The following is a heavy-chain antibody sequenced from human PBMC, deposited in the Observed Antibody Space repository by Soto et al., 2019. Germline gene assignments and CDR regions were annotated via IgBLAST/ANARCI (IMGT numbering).Heavy chain of an antibody. V-gene: IGHV1-18*04. Sequence: ASVKVSCKASGYTFTSYGISWVRQAPGQGLEWMGWISAYNGNTNYAQKLQGRVTMSTDTSTSTAYMELRSLRSDDTAVYYCAKSNFWSGYENWFDPWGQGTLVTVSS. CDR2: ISAYNGNT. CDR3: AKSNFWSGYENWFDP. J-gene: IGHJ5*02. D-gene: IGHD3-3*01. CDR1: GYTFTSYG.